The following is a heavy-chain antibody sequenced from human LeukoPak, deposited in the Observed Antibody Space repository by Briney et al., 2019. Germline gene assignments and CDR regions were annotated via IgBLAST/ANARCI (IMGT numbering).Heavy chain of an antibody. D-gene: IGHD3-9*01. CDR1: GYTFTGYY. J-gene: IGHJ5*02. CDR3: ARDGTVLRYFDWLNWFDP. CDR2: ISAYNGNT. V-gene: IGHV1-18*04. Sequence: ASVKVSCKASGYTFTGYYIHWVRQAPGQGLEWMGWISAYNGNTNYAQKLQGRVTMTTDTSTSTAYMELRSLRSDDTAVYYCARDGTVLRYFDWLNWFDPWGQGTLVTVSS.